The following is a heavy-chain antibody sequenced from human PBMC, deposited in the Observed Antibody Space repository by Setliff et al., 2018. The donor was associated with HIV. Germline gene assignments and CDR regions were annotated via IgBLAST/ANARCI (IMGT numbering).Heavy chain of an antibody. D-gene: IGHD2-21*02. CDR3: ARVWDYCGGACFYFDY. J-gene: IGHJ4*02. V-gene: IGHV4-34*01. CDR1: GGSFTAYH. CDR2: INHSGGT. Sequence: SETLSLTCAVYGGSFTAYHWSWIRQPPGRGLEWIAEINHSGGTNHNPSLKSRITISVDTSKKQVSLKLTSVTAADTAIYYCARVWDYCGGACFYFDYWGQGTPVTVSS.